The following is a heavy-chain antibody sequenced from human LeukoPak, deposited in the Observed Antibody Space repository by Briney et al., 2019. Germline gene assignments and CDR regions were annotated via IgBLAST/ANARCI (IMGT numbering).Heavy chain of an antibody. CDR1: GYIFTDYY. Sequence: ASVKVSCKASGYIFTDYYLHWVRQAPGQGLEWTGRINPNSGGTNYTQKFQGRVTMTRDTSISTAYMELSRLASDDTAVYYCASPSVDTTMATLPLGYWGQGTLVTVSS. V-gene: IGHV1-2*06. CDR2: INPNSGGT. CDR3: ASPSVDTTMATLPLGY. D-gene: IGHD5-18*01. J-gene: IGHJ4*02.